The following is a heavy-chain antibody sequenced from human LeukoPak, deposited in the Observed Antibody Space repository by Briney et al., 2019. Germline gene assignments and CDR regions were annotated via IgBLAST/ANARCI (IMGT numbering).Heavy chain of an antibody. V-gene: IGHV3-23*01. D-gene: IGHD3-16*02. CDR2: ISCSGGST. Sequence: QAGGSLRLSCAASGFTFSSYAMSWVRQAPGKGLEWVSAISCSGGSTYYADSVKGRFTISRDNSKNTLYLQMNSLRAEDTAVYYCAKGGRDDYVWGSYRPHAGYYFDYWGQGTLVTVSS. CDR3: AKGGRDDYVWGSYRPHAGYYFDY. J-gene: IGHJ4*02. CDR1: GFTFSSYA.